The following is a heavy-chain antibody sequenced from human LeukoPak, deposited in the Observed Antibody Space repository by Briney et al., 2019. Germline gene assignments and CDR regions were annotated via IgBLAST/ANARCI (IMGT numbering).Heavy chain of an antibody. V-gene: IGHV4-4*07. CDR2: IYTSGST. CDR1: GGSISSYY. CDR3: ARDSVAATPFDY. D-gene: IGHD2-15*01. J-gene: IGHJ4*02. Sequence: SETPSVTCTVSGGSISSYYWSWIRQPAGKGLEWIGRIYTSGSTNYNPSLKSRVTMSVDTSKNQFSLKLSSVTAADTAVYYCARDSVAATPFDYCGQGTLVTVSS.